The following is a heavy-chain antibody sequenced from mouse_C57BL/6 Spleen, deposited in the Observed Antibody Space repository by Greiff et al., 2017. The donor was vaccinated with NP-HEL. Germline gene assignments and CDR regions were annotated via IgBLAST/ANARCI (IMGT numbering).Heavy chain of an antibody. CDR1: GYTFTSYW. Sequence: QVQLKQPGAELVKPGASVKLSCKASGYTFTSYWMPWVKQRPGQGLEWIGMIHPNTGSTNYNEKFTSKATLTVDKSSSTAYMQVSSLTSEDSAVYYCARDLYGNPAYWGQGTLVTVSA. D-gene: IGHD2-1*01. V-gene: IGHV1-64*01. CDR3: ARDLYGNPAY. CDR2: IHPNTGST. J-gene: IGHJ3*01.